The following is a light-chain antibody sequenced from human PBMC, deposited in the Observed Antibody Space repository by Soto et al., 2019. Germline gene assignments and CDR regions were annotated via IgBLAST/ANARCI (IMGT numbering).Light chain of an antibody. CDR1: QDIGTY. Sequence: DIQMTQPPSSLSASIGGSVIITCRGMQDIGTYLNWYQHKPGKAPKHLIYAASSLQTGVPSRFTGSGSGTEFTLTIDSLQPEDFATYYCQQSYTTPRITFGQGTRLEIK. CDR2: AAS. V-gene: IGKV1-39*01. J-gene: IGKJ5*01. CDR3: QQSYTTPRIT.